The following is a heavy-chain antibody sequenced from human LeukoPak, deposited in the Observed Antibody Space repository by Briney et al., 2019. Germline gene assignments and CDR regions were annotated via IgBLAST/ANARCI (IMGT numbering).Heavy chain of an antibody. CDR2: ISHDGNNE. CDR3: AKVNNYDDY. V-gene: IGHV3-30*18. J-gene: IGHJ4*02. D-gene: IGHD1/OR15-1a*01. Sequence: GGSLRLSCAASGFTFSTFGIHWVRQAPCKGLEWVAAISHDGNNEYYTDSVKGRFTISRDNSKNMIYLQMNSLRGEDSAVYYCAKVNNYDDYWGQGTLVTVSS. CDR1: GFTFSTFG.